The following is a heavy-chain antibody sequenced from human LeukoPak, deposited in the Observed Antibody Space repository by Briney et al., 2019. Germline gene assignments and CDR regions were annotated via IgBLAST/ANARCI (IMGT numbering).Heavy chain of an antibody. D-gene: IGHD4-17*01. CDR3: ARWGWGDTVTTRLTYYYYMDV. J-gene: IGHJ6*03. V-gene: IGHV4-34*01. CDR2: INHSGST. CDR1: GGSISSYY. Sequence: PSETLSLTCTVSGGSISSYYWSWIRQPPGKGLEWIGEINHSGSTNYNPSLKSRVTISVDTSKNQFSLKLSSVTAADTAVYYCARWGWGDTVTTRLTYYYYMDVWGKGTTVTVSS.